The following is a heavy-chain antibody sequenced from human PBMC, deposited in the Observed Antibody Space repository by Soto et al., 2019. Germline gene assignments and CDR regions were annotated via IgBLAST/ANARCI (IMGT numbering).Heavy chain of an antibody. CDR2: IYTSGST. J-gene: IGHJ3*02. Sequence: SETLSLTCTVSGGSISSYYWSWIRQPAGKGLEWIGRIYTSGSTNYNPSLKSRVTMSVDTSKDQFSLKLSSVTAADTAVYYCARDLVWSGDSDAFGIWGQGTMVTVSS. D-gene: IGHD4-17*01. CDR3: ARDLVWSGDSDAFGI. V-gene: IGHV4-4*07. CDR1: GGSISSYY.